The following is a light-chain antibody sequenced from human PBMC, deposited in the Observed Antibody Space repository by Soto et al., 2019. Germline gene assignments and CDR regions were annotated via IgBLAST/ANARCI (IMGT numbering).Light chain of an antibody. Sequence: DIQMPQSQSSLSASVGDRVTITCRAIQSTSSYLTWYQQKTGKDPKLLIYAASSLQSGVSSRCSARRSGPAFTLTISSLQPADFATYDCQQRYNTPRTFGQGTEVEIK. CDR2: AAS. J-gene: IGKJ1*01. CDR3: QQRYNTPRT. V-gene: IGKV1-39*01. CDR1: QSTSSY.